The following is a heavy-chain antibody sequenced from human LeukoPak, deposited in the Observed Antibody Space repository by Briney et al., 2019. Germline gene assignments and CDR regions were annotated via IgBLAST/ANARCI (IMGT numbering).Heavy chain of an antibody. V-gene: IGHV1-18*01. CDR3: ARVYYGSGSYFAWRYYYYYYMDV. D-gene: IGHD3-10*01. Sequence: GASVKVSCKAPGYTFSSYGISWVRQAPGQGPEYMGWISAYNGNTNYAQKLQGRVTMTTDTSTSTAYMELRSLRSDDTAVYYCARVYYGSGSYFAWRYYYYYYMDVWGKGTTVTVSS. J-gene: IGHJ6*03. CDR1: GYTFSSYG. CDR2: ISAYNGNT.